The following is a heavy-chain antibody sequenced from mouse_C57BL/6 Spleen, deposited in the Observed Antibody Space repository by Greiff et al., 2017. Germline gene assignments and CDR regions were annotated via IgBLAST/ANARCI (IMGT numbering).Heavy chain of an antibody. V-gene: IGHV2-5*01. Sequence: VQGVESGPGLVQPSQSLSITCTVSGFSLTSYGVHWVRQSPGKGLEWLGVIWRGGSTDYNAAFMSRLSITKDNSKSQVFFKMNSLQADDTAIYYCAKNPSPYYSNFDYYAMDYWGQGTSVTVSS. D-gene: IGHD2-5*01. CDR1: GFSLTSYG. J-gene: IGHJ4*01. CDR3: AKNPSPYYSNFDYYAMDY. CDR2: IWRGGST.